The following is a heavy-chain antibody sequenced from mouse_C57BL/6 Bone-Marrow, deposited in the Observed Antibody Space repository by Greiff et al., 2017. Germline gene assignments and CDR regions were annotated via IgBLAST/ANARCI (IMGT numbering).Heavy chain of an antibody. J-gene: IGHJ1*03. D-gene: IGHD2-3*01. CDR1: GYTFTSYW. CDR3: GGGWLPWYFDV. CDR2: IDPSDSYT. V-gene: IGHV1-50*01. Sequence: VQLQQPGAELVKPGASVKLSCKASGYTFTSYWMQWVKQRPGQGLEWIGEIDPSDSYTNYNQTFKGKATLTVDTSSSTAYMQLSSLTSEDSAVYYCGGGWLPWYFDVWGTGTTVTVSS.